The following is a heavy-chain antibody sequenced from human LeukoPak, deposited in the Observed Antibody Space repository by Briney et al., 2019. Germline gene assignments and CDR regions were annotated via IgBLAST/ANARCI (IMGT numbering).Heavy chain of an antibody. CDR2: IRYEGSNK. CDR3: AKATYYDILTGYDGSFDY. Sequence: PGGSLRLSCAASGFIFRDYGMHWVRQAPGKGLEGVAFIRYEGSNKYYADSVKGRFTISRDNSKNTLYLQMNSLRAEDTAVYYCAKATYYDILTGYDGSFDYWGQGTLVTVSS. V-gene: IGHV3-30*02. CDR1: GFIFRDYG. D-gene: IGHD3-9*01. J-gene: IGHJ4*02.